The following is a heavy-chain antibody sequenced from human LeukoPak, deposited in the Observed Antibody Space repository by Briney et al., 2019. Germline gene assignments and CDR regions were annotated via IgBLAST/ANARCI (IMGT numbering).Heavy chain of an antibody. D-gene: IGHD6-13*01. Sequence: PSETLSLTCTVSGYSISSDYWGWIRQPPGKGLEWIGSIYHSGSTYYNPSLKSRVTISVDTSKNQFSLKLSSVTAAGTAVYYCARGKSAAGYDYWGQGTLVTVSS. V-gene: IGHV4-38-2*02. CDR2: IYHSGST. CDR3: ARGKSAAGYDY. CDR1: GYSISSDY. J-gene: IGHJ4*02.